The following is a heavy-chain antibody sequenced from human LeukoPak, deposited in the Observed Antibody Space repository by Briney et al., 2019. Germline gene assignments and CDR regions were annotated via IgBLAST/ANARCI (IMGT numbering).Heavy chain of an antibody. CDR2: IYHSGNT. CDR3: ARSGRPLRY. CDR1: GYSISSGYY. Sequence: SETLSLTCAVSGYSISSGYYWGWIRQPPGKGLEGIGSIYHSGNTYYNPSLKSRVTISVDTSKTQLALKLSSVTAAATAVYYCARSGRPLRYWGQGTLVTVSS. D-gene: IGHD1-26*01. V-gene: IGHV4-38-2*01. J-gene: IGHJ4*02.